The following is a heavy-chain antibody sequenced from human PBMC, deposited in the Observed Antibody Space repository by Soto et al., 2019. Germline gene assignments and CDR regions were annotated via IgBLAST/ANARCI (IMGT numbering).Heavy chain of an antibody. CDR2: MNPNSGNT. J-gene: IGHJ6*02. CDR1: GYTFTSYD. CDR3: ARGLEMATIPHYYYYYGMDV. D-gene: IGHD5-12*01. V-gene: IGHV1-8*01. Sequence: ASVKVSCKASGYTFTSYDINWVRQATGQGLEWMGWMNPNSGNTGYAQKFQGRVTMTRNTSISAAYMELSSLRSEDTAVYYCARGLEMATIPHYYYYYGMDVWGQGTTVTV.